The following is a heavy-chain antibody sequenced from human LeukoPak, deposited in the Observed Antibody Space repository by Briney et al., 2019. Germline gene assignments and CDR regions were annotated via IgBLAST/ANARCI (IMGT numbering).Heavy chain of an antibody. V-gene: IGHV4-38-2*02. CDR3: ARQLHYYDSSGHDAFDI. D-gene: IGHD3-22*01. Sequence: SETLSLTCTVSGGSISSYYWGWIRQPPGKGLEWIGSIYHSGSTYYNPSLKSRVTISVDTSKNQFSLKLSSVTAADTAVYYCARQLHYYDSSGHDAFDIWGQGTMVTVSS. CDR1: GGSISSYY. J-gene: IGHJ3*02. CDR2: IYHSGST.